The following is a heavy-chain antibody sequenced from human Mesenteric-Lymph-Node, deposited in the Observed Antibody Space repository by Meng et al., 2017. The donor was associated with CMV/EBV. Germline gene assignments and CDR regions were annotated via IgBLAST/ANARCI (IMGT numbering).Heavy chain of an antibody. CDR1: GFTFSSHS. J-gene: IGHJ4*02. V-gene: IGHV3-21*04. CDR3: ARTIYSSSLHFDS. CDR2: ISSSSTYI. D-gene: IGHD6-13*01. Sequence: GESLKISCAASGFTFSSHSMNWVRQAPGKGLEWVSFISSSSTYIYYADSVKGRFTISRDNAKNSLYLQMNSLRAEDTALYYCARTIYSSSLHFDSWGQGTLVTVSS.